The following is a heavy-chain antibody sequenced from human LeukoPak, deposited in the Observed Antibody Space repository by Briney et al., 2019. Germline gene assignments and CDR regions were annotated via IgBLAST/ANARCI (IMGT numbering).Heavy chain of an antibody. CDR2: ISSSSSYI. D-gene: IGHD1-14*01. CDR3: ARDPSRTKDY. J-gene: IGHJ4*02. CDR1: GFTFSSYS. V-gene: IGHV3-21*01. Sequence: GGSLRLSCAASGFTFSSYSMNWVRQAPGKGLEWVSSISSSSSYIYYADSVKGRFTISSDNARNSLYLQMNSLRAEDTAVYYCARDPSRTKDYWGQGTLVTVSS.